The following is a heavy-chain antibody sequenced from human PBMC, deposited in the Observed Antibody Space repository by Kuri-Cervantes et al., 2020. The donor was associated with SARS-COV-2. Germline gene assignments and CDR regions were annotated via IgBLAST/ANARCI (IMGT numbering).Heavy chain of an antibody. D-gene: IGHD1-26*01. Sequence: SETLSLTCTVSGGSISSHYWSWIRQPPGKGLEWIGYIYYSGSTYYNPSLKSRVTISVDTSKNQFSLKLSSVTAADTAVYYCARGELLLGFDYWGQGTLVTVSS. CDR2: IYYSGST. J-gene: IGHJ4*02. CDR3: ARGELLLGFDY. V-gene: IGHV4-59*08. CDR1: GGSISSHY.